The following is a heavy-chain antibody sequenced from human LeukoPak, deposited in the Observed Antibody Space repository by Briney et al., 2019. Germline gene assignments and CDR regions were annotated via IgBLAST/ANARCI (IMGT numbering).Heavy chain of an antibody. CDR3: AKVQGSGYYYDGGNWFDP. J-gene: IGHJ5*02. CDR1: GFTFNSYA. V-gene: IGHV4-34*01. Sequence: GSLRLSCAASGFTFNSYAMSWIRQPPGKGLEWIGEINHSGSTNYNPSLKSRVTISVDTSKNQFSLKLSSVTAADTAVYYCAKVQGSGYYYDGGNWFDPWGQGTLVTVSS. D-gene: IGHD3-22*01. CDR2: INHSGST.